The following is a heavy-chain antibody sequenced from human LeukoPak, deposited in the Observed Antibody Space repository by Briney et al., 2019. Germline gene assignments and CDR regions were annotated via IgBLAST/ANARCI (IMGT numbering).Heavy chain of an antibody. V-gene: IGHV3-30*18. CDR2: ISYDGSNK. Sequence: PGGSVRLSCAASGFPFSSYGMHWVRQAPGKGLEWVAVISYDGSNKYYADSVKGRFTISRDNSKNTLYLHMNSLRAEDTAVYYCAKCLMHYDFWSGSPHGMDVWGQGTTVTVSS. D-gene: IGHD3-3*01. CDR3: AKCLMHYDFWSGSPHGMDV. CDR1: GFPFSSYG. J-gene: IGHJ6*02.